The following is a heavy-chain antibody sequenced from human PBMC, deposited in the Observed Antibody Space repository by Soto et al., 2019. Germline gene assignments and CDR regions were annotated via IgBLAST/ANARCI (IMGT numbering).Heavy chain of an antibody. Sequence: SETLSLTCAVSGGSISSDYWWIWVRQAPGKGLEWIGEIYHTGGTNSNPSLESRVTISVDKSKNQFSLKLNSLTAADTAVYYYARGVTVGRGPIIIVYYFDYWGQGTLVTVSS. D-gene: IGHD3-10*01. CDR1: GGSISSDYW. CDR3: ARGVTVGRGPIIIVYYFDY. V-gene: IGHV4-4*02. CDR2: IYHTGGT. J-gene: IGHJ4*02.